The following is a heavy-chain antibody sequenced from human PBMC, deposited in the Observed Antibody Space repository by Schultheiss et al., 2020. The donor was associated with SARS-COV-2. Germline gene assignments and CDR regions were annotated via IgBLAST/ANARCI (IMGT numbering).Heavy chain of an antibody. V-gene: IGHV3-48*03. Sequence: GGSLRLSCAASGFTFSSYEMNWVRQAPGKGLEWVSYISSSGSTIYYADSVKGRFTISRDNAKNSLYLQMNSLRAEDTAVYYCATRAVAGTFDYWGQGTLVTVSS. D-gene: IGHD6-19*01. J-gene: IGHJ4*02. CDR3: ATRAVAGTFDY. CDR1: GFTFSSYE. CDR2: ISSSGSTI.